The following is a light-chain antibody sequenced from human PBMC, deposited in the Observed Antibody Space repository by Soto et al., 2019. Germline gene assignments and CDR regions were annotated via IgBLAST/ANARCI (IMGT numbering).Light chain of an antibody. Sequence: EIVLTQSPATLSLSPGERATLSCRASQSVSSYFAWYQQKPGQAPRLLIYDASNRATGIPARFSGSGSGTDFTLTISSLEPEDFAVYYCQQRSTWPLITFGQGTRLEIK. V-gene: IGKV3-11*01. J-gene: IGKJ5*01. CDR3: QQRSTWPLIT. CDR1: QSVSSY. CDR2: DAS.